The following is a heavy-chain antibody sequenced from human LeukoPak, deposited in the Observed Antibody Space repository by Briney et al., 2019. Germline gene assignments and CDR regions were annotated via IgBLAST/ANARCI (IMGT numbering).Heavy chain of an antibody. CDR3: ARDVRGDGYNSYYFDY. Sequence: SETLSLTCAVYGGSFSGYYWSWIRQPPGKGMEWIGEINHSGSTNYTPSLKSRVTISVDTSKNQFSLKLSSVTAADTAVYYCARDVRGDGYNSYYFDYWGQGTLVTVSS. J-gene: IGHJ4*02. D-gene: IGHD5-12*01. CDR2: INHSGST. CDR1: GGSFSGYY. V-gene: IGHV4-34*01.